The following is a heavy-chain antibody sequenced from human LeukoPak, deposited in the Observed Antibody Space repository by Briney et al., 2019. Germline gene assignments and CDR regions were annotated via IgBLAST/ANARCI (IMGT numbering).Heavy chain of an antibody. CDR2: IYPSGST. J-gene: IGHJ3*02. V-gene: IGHV4-4*07. CDR1: GGSISSYY. Sequence: PSETLSLTCTVSGGSISSYYWSWIRQPAGKGLEWIGRIYPSGSTNYNPSLKSRVTMSVDTSKNQFSLKLSSVTAADTAVYYCASRDYYGSGSDAFDIWGQGTMVTVSS. CDR3: ASRDYYGSGSDAFDI. D-gene: IGHD3-10*01.